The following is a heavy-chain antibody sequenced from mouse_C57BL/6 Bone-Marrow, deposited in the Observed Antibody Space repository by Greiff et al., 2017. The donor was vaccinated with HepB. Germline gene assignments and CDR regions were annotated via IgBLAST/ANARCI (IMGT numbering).Heavy chain of an antibody. CDR1: GYPFTSYW. D-gene: IGHD1-1*01. CDR2: IYPGSGST. CDR3: ARYLTGSSYPWYFDV. J-gene: IGHJ1*03. V-gene: IGHV1-55*01. Sequence: QVQLQQPGAELVKPGASVKMSCKASGYPFTSYWITWVKQRPGQGLEWMGDIYPGSGSTNYNEKFKSKATLTVDTSSSTAYMQLSSLTSEDSAVYYCARYLTGSSYPWYFDVWGTGTTVTVSS.